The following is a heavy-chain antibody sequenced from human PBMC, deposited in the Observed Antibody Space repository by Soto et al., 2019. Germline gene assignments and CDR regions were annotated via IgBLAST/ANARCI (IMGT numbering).Heavy chain of an antibody. CDR1: GISLNNSG. Sequence: GTRRLPCAVAGISLNNSGIDWIRQTPGKGLVWVSHINNVASIINYADSVRGRFTISRDNAGNTLYLQMNSLGVEDTDTYYCARDDGRALKYGGQGTSVTVSS. V-gene: IGHV3-74*01. CDR2: INNVASII. CDR3: ARDDGRALKY. J-gene: IGHJ4*02.